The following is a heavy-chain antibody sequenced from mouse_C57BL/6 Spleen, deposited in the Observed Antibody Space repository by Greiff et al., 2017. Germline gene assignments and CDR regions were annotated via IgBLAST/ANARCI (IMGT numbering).Heavy chain of an antibody. V-gene: IGHV5-17*01. J-gene: IGHJ4*01. D-gene: IGHD1-1*01. CDR1: GFNFSDYG. CDR3: ALTYGYYYAMDF. Sequence: DVKLVESGGGLVKPGGSLKLSCAASGFNFSDYGMHWVRQAPEKGLEWVAYISSGSSTIYYADTVKGRFTISRDNAKNTLFLQMTSLRSEDTAMYYCALTYGYYYAMDFWGQGTSVTVSS. CDR2: ISSGSSTI.